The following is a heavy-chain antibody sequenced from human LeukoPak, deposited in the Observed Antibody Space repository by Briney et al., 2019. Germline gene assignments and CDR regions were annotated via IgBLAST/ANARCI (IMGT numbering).Heavy chain of an antibody. V-gene: IGHV1-8*01. Sequence: ASVKVSCKASGYTFTSYDINWVRQATGQGLEWMGWMNPNSGNTGYAQKFQGRVTMTRDTSISTAYMELSRLRSDDTAVYYCARDTGYSSSSTLSLKNWFDPWGQGTLVTVSS. CDR3: ARDTGYSSSSTLSLKNWFDP. D-gene: IGHD6-6*01. CDR1: GYTFTSYD. CDR2: MNPNSGNT. J-gene: IGHJ5*02.